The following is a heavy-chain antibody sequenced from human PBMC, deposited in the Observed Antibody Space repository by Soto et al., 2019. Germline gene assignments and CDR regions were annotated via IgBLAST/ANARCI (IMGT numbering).Heavy chain of an antibody. CDR2: INTYNGMT. V-gene: IGHV1-18*01. CDR3: AKSPRGEMATD. CDR1: GYTFINYH. D-gene: IGHD5-12*01. Sequence: QVQLVQSGGEVKKPGASVTVSCKASGYTFINYHITWVRQAPGQGLEWMAWINTYNGMTDYAQRFPGRVTMTRDTSTSTAYMALSNLVSDHTAVYFCAKSPRGEMATDWGQGTLVTVSS. J-gene: IGHJ4*02.